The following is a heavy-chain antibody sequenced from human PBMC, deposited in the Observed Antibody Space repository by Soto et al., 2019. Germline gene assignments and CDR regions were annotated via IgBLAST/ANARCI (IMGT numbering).Heavy chain of an antibody. CDR3: ARLLVPAAISYYYYGMDV. CDR2: ISSSSSYT. Sequence: GGSLRLSCAASGFTFSDDYMSWIRQAPGKGLEWVSYISSSSSYTNYADSVKGRFTISRDNAKNSLYLQMNSLRAEDTAVYYCARLLVPAAISYYYYGMDVWGQGTTVTVS. J-gene: IGHJ6*02. V-gene: IGHV3-11*06. CDR1: GFTFSDDY. D-gene: IGHD2-2*01.